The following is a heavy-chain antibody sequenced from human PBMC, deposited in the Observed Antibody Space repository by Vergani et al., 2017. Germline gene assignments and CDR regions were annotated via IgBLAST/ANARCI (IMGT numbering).Heavy chain of an antibody. CDR3: AQSSTSSYYYGMDV. D-gene: IGHD2-2*01. CDR2: MNPNSGNT. J-gene: IGHJ6*02. CDR1: GGTFSSYT. V-gene: IGHV1-8*02. Sequence: QVQLVQSGAEVKKPGSSVKVSCKASGGTFSSYTISWVRQAPGQGLEWMGWMNPNSGNTGYAQKFQGRVTMTRNTSISTAYMELSSLRSEDTAVYYCAQSSTSSYYYGMDVWGQGTTVTVSS.